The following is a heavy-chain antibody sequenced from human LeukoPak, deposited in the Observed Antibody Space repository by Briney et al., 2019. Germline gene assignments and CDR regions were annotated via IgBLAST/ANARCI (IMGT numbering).Heavy chain of an antibody. CDR1: GRSISSYY. CDR2: INTSGST. J-gene: IGHJ6*03. D-gene: IGHD3-10*01. V-gene: IGHV4-4*07. Sequence: SDTLSLTCTVSGRSISSYYYSWIRQPAGKGREWIGRINTSGSTNYNPSLKSRVTISADKSKKQFSLRLTSVTAADTAVYYCAREGSGSYLGYYYYMEVWGTGTTVTVSS. CDR3: AREGSGSYLGYYYYMEV.